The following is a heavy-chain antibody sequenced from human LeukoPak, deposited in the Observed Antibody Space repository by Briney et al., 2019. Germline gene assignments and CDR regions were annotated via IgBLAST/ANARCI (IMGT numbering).Heavy chain of an antibody. V-gene: IGHV3-23*01. D-gene: IGHD3-3*01. CDR2: ISGSGGST. Sequence: GGSLRLSCAASGFTFSSYAMSWVRQAPGKGLEWVLGISGSGGSTYYADSEKGRFTISSDNSKNTLSLQMNSLRAEDTAVYYCAKSGYDFWSEGSYYYYYMDVWGKGTTVTVSS. CDR1: GFTFSSYA. J-gene: IGHJ6*03. CDR3: AKSGYDFWSEGSYYYYYMDV.